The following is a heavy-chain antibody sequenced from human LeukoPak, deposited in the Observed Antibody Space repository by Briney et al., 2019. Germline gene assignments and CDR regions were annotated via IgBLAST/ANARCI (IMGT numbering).Heavy chain of an antibody. J-gene: IGHJ4*02. D-gene: IGHD3-10*01. Sequence: SETLSLTCTVSGASFSCYCWSWIRQLPGKGLEWIGFISYSGTTKYNPSLQSRVTISVDTSKNQFSLNLSSVTAADTALYYCARQRGNYASGSYSFDYWGQGTLVTVSS. CDR1: GASFSCYC. CDR2: ISYSGTT. CDR3: ARQRGNYASGSYSFDY. V-gene: IGHV4-59*08.